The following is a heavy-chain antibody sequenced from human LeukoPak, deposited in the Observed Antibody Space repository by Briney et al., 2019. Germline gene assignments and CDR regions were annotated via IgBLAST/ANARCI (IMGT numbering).Heavy chain of an antibody. V-gene: IGHV3-48*04. J-gene: IGHJ6*02. CDR1: GFTFSSYS. CDR2: ISSSSSTI. CDR3: ARDFAINIAAAAYYGMDV. D-gene: IGHD6-13*01. Sequence: PGGSLRLSCAASGFTFSSYSMNWVRQAPGKGLEWVSYISSSSSTIYYADSVKGRFTISRDNAKNSLYLQMNSLRAEDTAVYYCARDFAINIAAAAYYGMDVWGQGTTVTVSS.